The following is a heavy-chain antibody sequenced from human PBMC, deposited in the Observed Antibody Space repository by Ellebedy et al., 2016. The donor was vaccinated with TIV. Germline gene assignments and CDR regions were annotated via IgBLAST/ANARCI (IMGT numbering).Heavy chain of an antibody. CDR2: IGVIVLSGVSGART. Sequence: GESLKISCATSGFTFSSYAINWVRQAPGKGLEWVSGIGVIVLSGVSGARTYYADSVKGRFPVSRDSSRNMMFLQMNSLRAEDTAVYYCTSPAVGHTTGCCRYYFDYWGLGTLVTVSS. V-gene: IGHV3-23*01. D-gene: IGHD6-19*01. CDR1: GFTFSSYA. J-gene: IGHJ4*02. CDR3: TSPAVGHTTGCCRYYFDY.